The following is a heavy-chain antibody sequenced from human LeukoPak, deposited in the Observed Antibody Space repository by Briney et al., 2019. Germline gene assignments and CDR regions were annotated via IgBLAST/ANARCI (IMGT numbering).Heavy chain of an antibody. D-gene: IGHD3-22*01. CDR2: MNPNSGNT. V-gene: IGHV1-8*01. CDR3: ARSRDPYYYDSSGYQPDS. J-gene: IGHJ4*02. CDR1: GYTFTSYD. Sequence: ASVKVSCKASGYTFTSYDINWVRQATGQGLEWMGWMNPNSGNTGYAQKFQGRVTMTRNTSISTAYMELSSLRSEDTAVYYCARSRDPYYYDSSGYQPDSWGQGTLVTVSS.